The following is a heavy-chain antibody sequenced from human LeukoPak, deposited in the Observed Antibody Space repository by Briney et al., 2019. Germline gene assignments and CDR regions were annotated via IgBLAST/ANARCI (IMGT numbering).Heavy chain of an antibody. Sequence: SETLSLTCTVSGYSLSSGYYWGWIRQPPGKGLEWIGSIYHSGSTYYNPSLKSRVTISVDTSKNQFSLKLSSVTAADTAVYYCARTRYSSSWHPYYFDCWGQGTLVTVSS. D-gene: IGHD6-13*01. CDR1: GYSLSSGYY. CDR2: IYHSGST. V-gene: IGHV4-38-2*02. CDR3: ARTRYSSSWHPYYFDC. J-gene: IGHJ4*02.